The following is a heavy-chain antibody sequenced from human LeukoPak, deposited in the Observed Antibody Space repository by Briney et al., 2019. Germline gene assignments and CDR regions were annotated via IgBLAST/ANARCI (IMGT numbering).Heavy chain of an antibody. CDR1: GFSFTTYW. CDR3: ARGTTGGYSPSH. CDR2: ISSISSYT. D-gene: IGHD5-12*01. J-gene: IGHJ4*02. V-gene: IGHV3-21*01. Sequence: TGGSLRLSCAASGFSFTTYWMSWVRQAPGKGLEWVSSISSISSYTYHADSVKGRFTISRDNAKNSLYLQMNSLRAEDTAVYFCARGTTGGYSPSHWGQGTLVTVSS.